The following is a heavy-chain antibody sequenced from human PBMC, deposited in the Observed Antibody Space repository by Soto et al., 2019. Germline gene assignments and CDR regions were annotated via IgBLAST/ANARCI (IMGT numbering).Heavy chain of an antibody. V-gene: IGHV1-3*05. CDR2: INAGNGNT. J-gene: IGHJ4*02. D-gene: IGHD2-15*01. CDR3: ARLVVVVAATSYFDS. CDR1: GYTFTSYA. Sequence: QVQLVQSGAEEKKPGASVKVSCKASGYTFTSYAMHWVRQAPGQRLEWMGWINAGNGNTKYSQKFQGRVTITRDTSASTAYMELSSLRSEDTAVSYCARLVVVVAATSYFDSWGQGTLVTVSS.